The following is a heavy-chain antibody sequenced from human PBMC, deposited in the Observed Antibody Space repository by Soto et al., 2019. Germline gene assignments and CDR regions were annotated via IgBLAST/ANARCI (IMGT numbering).Heavy chain of an antibody. CDR3: GRDVVPGAYSYYYGVDG. V-gene: IGHV3-30-3*01. CDR1: GFILNAFA. CDR2: ISYDGTIE. Sequence: QLQLVESGGGVVQPGKSLRLSCEASGFILNAFAIHWVRQAPGEGLEWVAVISYDGTIEYYVDSVKGRFTISRDNSTNTVFLQMSGLRPEDKAVYYCGRDVVPGAYSYYYGVDGWGQGTTVTVSS. J-gene: IGHJ6*02. D-gene: IGHD2-2*01.